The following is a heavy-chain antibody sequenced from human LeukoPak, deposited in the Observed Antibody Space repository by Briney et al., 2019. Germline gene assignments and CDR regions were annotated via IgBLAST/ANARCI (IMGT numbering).Heavy chain of an antibody. CDR3: ARPSRRYSSGWYYFDY. D-gene: IGHD6-19*01. Sequence: ASVKVSCKASGYTFTGYYMHWVRQAPGQGLEWMGWINPNSGGTSYAQKFQGRVTMTRDTSISTAYMELSRLRSDDTAVYYCARPSRRYSSGWYYFDYWGQGTLVTVSS. CDR1: GYTFTGYY. J-gene: IGHJ4*02. V-gene: IGHV1-2*02. CDR2: INPNSGGT.